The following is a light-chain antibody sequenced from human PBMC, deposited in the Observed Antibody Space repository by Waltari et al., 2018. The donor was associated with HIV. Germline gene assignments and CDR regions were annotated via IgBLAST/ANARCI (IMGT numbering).Light chain of an antibody. V-gene: IGLV2-23*02. Sequence: QSALTQPASVSGSPGQSITISCTGTSSDVGGYNYVSWYQQHPGKAPQLIFYDVTKRPSGVSKRFSGSSAGNTASLTISGLQAEDEADYYCCSYAGSGTWVFGGGTKLTVL. J-gene: IGLJ3*02. CDR1: SSDVGGYNY. CDR2: DVT. CDR3: CSYAGSGTWV.